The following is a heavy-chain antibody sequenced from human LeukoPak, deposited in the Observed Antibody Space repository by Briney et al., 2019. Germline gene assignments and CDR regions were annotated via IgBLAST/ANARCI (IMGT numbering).Heavy chain of an antibody. V-gene: IGHV4-59*08. CDR1: GGSISSYY. CDR2: IYYSGST. D-gene: IGHD1-14*01. Sequence: PSETLSLTCTVSGGSISSYYWSWIRQPPGKGLEWIEYIYYSGSTNYNPSLKSRVTISVDTSKNQFSLKLSSVTAADTAVYYCARFGRTHYYYYGMDVWGQGTTVTVSS. J-gene: IGHJ6*02. CDR3: ARFGRTHYYYYGMDV.